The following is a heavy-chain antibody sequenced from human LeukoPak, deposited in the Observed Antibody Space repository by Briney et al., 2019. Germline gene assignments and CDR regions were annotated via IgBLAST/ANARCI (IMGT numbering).Heavy chain of an antibody. J-gene: IGHJ5*02. D-gene: IGHD4-17*01. CDR1: GFTFSSYE. CDR3: ARGEDYGDYEGSGFDP. CDR2: ISSSGSTI. Sequence: GGSLRLSCAASGFTFSSYEMNWVRQAPGKGLEWVSYISSSGSTIYYADSVKGRFTISRDNAKNSMYLQMNSLRAEDTAVYYCARGEDYGDYEGSGFDPWGQGTLVTVSS. V-gene: IGHV3-48*03.